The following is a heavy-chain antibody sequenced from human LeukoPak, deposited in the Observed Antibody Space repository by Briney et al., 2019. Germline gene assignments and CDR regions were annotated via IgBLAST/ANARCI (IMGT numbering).Heavy chain of an antibody. CDR1: GFTFSSYD. CDR2: IGTAGDT. V-gene: IGHV3-13*01. Sequence: GGSLRLSCAASGFTFSSYDMHWVRQATGKGLEWVSAIGTAGDTYYPGSVKGRFTISRENAKNSLYLQMNSLRAEDTAVYYCARGPALGYSGSHFDYWGQGTLVTVSS. J-gene: IGHJ4*02. CDR3: ARGPALGYSGSHFDY. D-gene: IGHD5-12*01.